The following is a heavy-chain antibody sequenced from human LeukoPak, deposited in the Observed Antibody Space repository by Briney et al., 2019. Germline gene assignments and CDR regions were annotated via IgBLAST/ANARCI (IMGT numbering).Heavy chain of an antibody. CDR2: ISTGSSTT. J-gene: IGHJ3*02. CDR3: ARGRQYYDFWRGPTHDAFDI. V-gene: IGHV3-48*02. CDR1: EFAFSTYN. Sequence: PGGSLRLSCAASEFAFSTYNMNWVRQAPGKGLEWVSYISTGSSTTYYADSVKGRFTISRDNVENSLYLQMNSLRDEDTAVYYCARGRQYYDFWRGPTHDAFDIWGQGTMVTVSS. D-gene: IGHD3-3*01.